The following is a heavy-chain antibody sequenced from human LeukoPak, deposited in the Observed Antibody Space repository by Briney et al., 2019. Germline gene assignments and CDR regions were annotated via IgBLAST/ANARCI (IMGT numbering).Heavy chain of an antibody. D-gene: IGHD3-10*01. CDR3: ARDLFGEETTAESRDY. CDR2: IIPIFGTA. J-gene: IGHJ4*02. V-gene: IGHV1-69*13. CDR1: GGTFSSYA. Sequence: GASVKVSCKASGGTFSSYAISWVRQAPGQGLEWMGGIIPIFGTANYAQKFQGRVTITADESTSTAYMELSSLRSEDTAVYYCARDLFGEETTAESRDYWGQGTLVTVSS.